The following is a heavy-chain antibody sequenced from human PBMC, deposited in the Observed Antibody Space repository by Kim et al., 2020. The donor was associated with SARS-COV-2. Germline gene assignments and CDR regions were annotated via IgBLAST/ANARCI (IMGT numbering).Heavy chain of an antibody. CDR2: IYHSGST. V-gene: IGHV4-4*02. CDR3: ARRRERWLSY. CDR1: GGSISSSNW. J-gene: IGHJ4*02. D-gene: IGHD2-21*01. Sequence: SETLSLTCAVSGGSISSSNWWSWVRQPPGKGLEWIGEIYHSGSTNYNPSLESRVTISVDKSKNQFSLKLSSVTAADTAVYYCARRRERWLSYWGQGTLVTVSS.